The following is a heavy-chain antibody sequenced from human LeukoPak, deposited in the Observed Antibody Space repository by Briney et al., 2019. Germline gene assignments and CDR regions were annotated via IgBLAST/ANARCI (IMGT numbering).Heavy chain of an antibody. Sequence: GGSLRLSCAASGFTFRSYGMTWVRQVPGKGLQWVSCISGGGVNTYYADSVKGRFTISRDNSRNTVYLQMSSLRVEDAAVYYCAKGFGSGWSVAPFCDYWGQGTLVTVSS. V-gene: IGHV3-23*01. D-gene: IGHD6-19*01. CDR2: ISGGGVNT. CDR3: AKGFGSGWSVAPFCDY. CDR1: GFTFRSYG. J-gene: IGHJ4*02.